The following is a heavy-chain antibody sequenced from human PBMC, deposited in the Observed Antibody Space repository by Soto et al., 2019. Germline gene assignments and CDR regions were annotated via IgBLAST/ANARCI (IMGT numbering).Heavy chain of an antibody. V-gene: IGHV3-30-3*01. CDR1: GFTFSSYA. J-gene: IGHJ6*02. D-gene: IGHD5-12*01. CDR3: ARDDPATRGGYYYYVMDV. CDR2: ISYDGSNK. Sequence: GGSLRLSCAASGFTFSSYAMHWVRQAPGKGLEWVAVISYDGSNKYYADSVKGRFTISRDNSKNTLYLQMNSLRAEDTAVYYCARDDPATRGGYYYYVMDVWGRGTTFTVSS.